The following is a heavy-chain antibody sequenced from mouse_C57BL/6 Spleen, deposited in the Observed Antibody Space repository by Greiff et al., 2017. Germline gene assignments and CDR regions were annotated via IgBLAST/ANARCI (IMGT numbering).Heavy chain of an antibody. J-gene: IGHJ2*01. V-gene: IGHV3-1*01. D-gene: IGHD2-1*01. CDR2: ISYSGST. Sequence: EVQLQESGPGMVKPSQSLSLTCTVTGYSITSGYDWHWIRHFPGNKLEWMGYISYSGSTNYNPSLKSRISITHDTSKNHFFLKLNSVTTEDTATYYCARDGNYLFDYWGQGTTLTVSS. CDR3: ARDGNYLFDY. CDR1: GYSITSGYD.